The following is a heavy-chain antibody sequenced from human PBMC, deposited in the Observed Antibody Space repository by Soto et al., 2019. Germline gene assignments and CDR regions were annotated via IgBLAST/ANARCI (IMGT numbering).Heavy chain of an antibody. CDR2: IYYSGT. D-gene: IGHD3-10*02. CDR1: GASISNDDYF. V-gene: IGHV4-30-4*01. Sequence: PPETLSLTCTVSGASISNDDYFWSWIRQPPGKGLEWIGFIYYSGTYYNPSLKSRATISADTSKNHFSLKLTSVTAADAAVFYCARYTFGHDREYHYAMDVWCQGTTVTVSS. J-gene: IGHJ6*02. CDR3: ARYTFGHDREYHYAMDV.